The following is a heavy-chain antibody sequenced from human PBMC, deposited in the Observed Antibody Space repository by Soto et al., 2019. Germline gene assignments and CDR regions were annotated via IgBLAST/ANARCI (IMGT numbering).Heavy chain of an antibody. D-gene: IGHD3-22*01. Sequence: ASVKVSCKASGYTFTSYGISWVRQAPGQGLEWMGWISAYNGNTNYAQKLQGRVTMTTDTSTSTAYMELRSLRSDDTAVYYCASQRSNYYDSSGYLVYWGQGTLVTVSS. J-gene: IGHJ4*02. CDR1: GYTFTSYG. V-gene: IGHV1-18*01. CDR3: ASQRSNYYDSSGYLVY. CDR2: ISAYNGNT.